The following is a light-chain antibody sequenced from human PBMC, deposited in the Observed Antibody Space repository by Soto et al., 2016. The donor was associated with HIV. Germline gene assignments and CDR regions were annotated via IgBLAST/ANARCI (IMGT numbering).Light chain of an antibody. V-gene: IGKV1-5*03. Sequence: DIQMTQSPSTLSASVGDRVTITCRASQSISSWLAWYQQKPGKAPKLLIYKASSLESGVPSRFSGSGSGTEFTLTISSLQPDDFATYYCQQINVYPLTFGGGTRVDIK. J-gene: IGKJ4*01. CDR2: KAS. CDR1: QSISSW. CDR3: QQINVYPLT.